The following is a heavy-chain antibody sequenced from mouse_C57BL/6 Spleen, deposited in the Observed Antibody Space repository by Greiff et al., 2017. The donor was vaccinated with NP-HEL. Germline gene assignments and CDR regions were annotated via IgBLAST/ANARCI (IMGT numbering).Heavy chain of an antibody. CDR1: GYTFTSYW. V-gene: IGHV1-50*01. Sequence: QVQLQQPGAELVKPGASVKLSCKASGYTFTSYWMQWVKQRPGQGLEWIGEIDPSDSYTNYNQKFKGKATLTVATSSSTAYMQLSSLTSEDSAVYYCARTYYGSRTGFAYWGQGTLVTVSA. J-gene: IGHJ3*01. CDR3: ARTYYGSRTGFAY. CDR2: IDPSDSYT. D-gene: IGHD1-1*01.